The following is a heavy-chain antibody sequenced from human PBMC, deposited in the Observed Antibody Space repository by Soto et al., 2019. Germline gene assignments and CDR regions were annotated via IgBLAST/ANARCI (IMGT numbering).Heavy chain of an antibody. J-gene: IGHJ5*02. Sequence: ASVKVSCKASGYTFTGYYMHWVRQAPGQGLEWMGWINPNSGGTNYAQKFQGWVTMTRDTSISTAYMELSRLRSDDTAVYYCVRDASLCSDYSNYGWFDPWGQGTLVTVSS. CDR3: VRDASLCSDYSNYGWFDP. D-gene: IGHD4-4*01. V-gene: IGHV1-2*04. CDR1: GYTFTGYY. CDR2: INPNSGGT.